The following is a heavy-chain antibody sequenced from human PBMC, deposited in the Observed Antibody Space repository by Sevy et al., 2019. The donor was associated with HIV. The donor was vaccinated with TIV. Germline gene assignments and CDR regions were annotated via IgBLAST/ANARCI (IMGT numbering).Heavy chain of an antibody. Sequence: GGSLRLSCAVSGFNFSNYSMDWVRQAPGKGLEWVSSISSSGSYIYYSDSLKGRITISRDNAKNSVYLQMNSLRAEDAAVYYCASQFDYWGQGTLVTVSS. V-gene: IGHV3-21*01. CDR3: ASQFDY. CDR1: GFNFSNYS. J-gene: IGHJ4*02. CDR2: ISSSGSYI.